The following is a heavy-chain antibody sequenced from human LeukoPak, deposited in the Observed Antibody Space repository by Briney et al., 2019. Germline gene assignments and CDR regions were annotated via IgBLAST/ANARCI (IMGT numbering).Heavy chain of an antibody. V-gene: IGHV4-61*02. CDR3: ARDVYDSSGYYLDY. Sequence: SETLSLTCTVSGASISSGRNCWSWIRQPAGKGLEWIGRMYPSGNTNYSPSLKSRVTILVDTSKNQFSLKLSSVTAADTALYYCARDVYDSSGYYLDYWGQGTLVTVSS. D-gene: IGHD3-22*01. CDR2: MYPSGNT. CDR1: GASISSGRNC. J-gene: IGHJ4*02.